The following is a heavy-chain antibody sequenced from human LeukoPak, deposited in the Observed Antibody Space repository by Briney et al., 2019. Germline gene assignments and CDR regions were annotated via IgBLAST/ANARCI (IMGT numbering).Heavy chain of an antibody. CDR3: ASAYDSSGYYPYYFDY. CDR2: IIPILGIA. D-gene: IGHD3-22*01. J-gene: IGHJ4*02. V-gene: IGHV1-69*02. CDR1: GGTFSSYT. Sequence: GASVKVSCKASGGTFSSYTISWVRQAPGQGLEWMGRIIPILGIANYAQKFQGRVTITADKSTSTAYMELSSLRSEDTAVYYCASAYDSSGYYPYYFDYWGQGTLVTVSS.